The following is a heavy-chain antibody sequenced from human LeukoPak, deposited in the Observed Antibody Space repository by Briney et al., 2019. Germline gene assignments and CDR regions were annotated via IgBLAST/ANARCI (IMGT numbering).Heavy chain of an antibody. CDR1: GYIFTSNG. Sequence: ASVKVSCKASGYIFTSNGIYWVRQPPGQGLEWMGWISAHNGDTNYAQKFQGRVTMTADTSTSTAYMELRSLRSDETAVYDCAREIVAGRGYYFYYMDVWGSGTTVTVSS. J-gene: IGHJ6*03. CDR3: AREIVAGRGYYFYYMDV. D-gene: IGHD3-22*01. V-gene: IGHV1-18*01. CDR2: ISAHNGDT.